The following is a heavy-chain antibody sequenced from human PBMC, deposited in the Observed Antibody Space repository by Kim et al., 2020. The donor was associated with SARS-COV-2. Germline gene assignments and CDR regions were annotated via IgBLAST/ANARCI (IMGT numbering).Heavy chain of an antibody. Sequence: GGSLRLSCAVSGFTFDNYAMNWVRQAPGKGLEWVSFISGGGTGKHYADSVKGRFIVSRDNSKNTLYLQMNNLRGEDTAVYYCAKCASSNSNDVLDIWGQGTVVTVAS. CDR1: GFTFDNYA. CDR3: AKCASSNSNDVLDI. J-gene: IGHJ3*02. D-gene: IGHD6-13*01. V-gene: IGHV3-23*01. CDR2: ISGGGTGK.